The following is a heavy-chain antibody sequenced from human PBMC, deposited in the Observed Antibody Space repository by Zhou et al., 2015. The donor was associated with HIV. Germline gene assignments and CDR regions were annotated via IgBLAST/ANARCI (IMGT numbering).Heavy chain of an antibody. CDR1: GGTFSGSD. J-gene: IGHJ3*01. Sequence: LVQSGTEVRKPGSSVKVSCKASGGTFSGSDLSWVXQAPGQGLEWMGRITPMFQTHNYAEKFRARLNITVDRHTSAAYMELSSLTSEDAAVYYCARSNMNYDYALDLWGQGTKVIVS. V-gene: IGHV1-69*06. CDR3: ARSNMNYDYALDL. CDR2: ITPMFQTH. D-gene: IGHD3-16*01.